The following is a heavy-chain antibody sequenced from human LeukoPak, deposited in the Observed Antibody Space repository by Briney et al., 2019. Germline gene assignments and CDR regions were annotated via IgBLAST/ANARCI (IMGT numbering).Heavy chain of an antibody. D-gene: IGHD3-22*01. J-gene: IGHJ4*02. CDR1: GFTFSSYG. CDR3: ARGSGYDILTGYYDSSGYSADFDY. Sequence: GGSLRLSCAASGFTFSSYGMHWVRQAPGKGLEWVAVISYDGSNKYYADSVKGRFTISRDNSKNTLYLQTNSLRAEDTAVYYCARGSGYDILTGYYDSSGYSADFDYWGQGTLVTVSS. V-gene: IGHV3-30*03. CDR2: ISYDGSNK.